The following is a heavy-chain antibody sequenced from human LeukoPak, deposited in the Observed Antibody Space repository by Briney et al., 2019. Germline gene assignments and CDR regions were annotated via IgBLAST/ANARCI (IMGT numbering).Heavy chain of an antibody. Sequence: NPSETLSLTCTVSGGSVSSDYWSWIRQAPGKGLEWIGFIFYTGSNNYNPSLKSRVTMSVDTSKNQFSLKLSPVTAADTAVYYCARGGQHLWPAYLDYWGQGILVTVSS. CDR2: IFYTGSN. D-gene: IGHD5-18*01. V-gene: IGHV4-59*02. CDR1: GGSVSSDY. CDR3: ARGGQHLWPAYLDY. J-gene: IGHJ4*02.